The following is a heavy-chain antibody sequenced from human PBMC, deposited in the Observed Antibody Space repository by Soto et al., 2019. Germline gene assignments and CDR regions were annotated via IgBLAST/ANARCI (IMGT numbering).Heavy chain of an antibody. Sequence: QVRLVQSGAEIKKPGSSVKISCETSGGIFSTCVFSWVRQAPGQGLEWMGGIIPFLGTPNYAENFQGRVTIGADEATSTAYMELSSLRSEDTAVYYCATLPNTNFSPGVMDVWGQGTTVTVSS. CDR1: GGIFSTCV. J-gene: IGHJ6*02. D-gene: IGHD3-3*01. V-gene: IGHV1-69*01. CDR3: ATLPNTNFSPGVMDV. CDR2: IIPFLGTP.